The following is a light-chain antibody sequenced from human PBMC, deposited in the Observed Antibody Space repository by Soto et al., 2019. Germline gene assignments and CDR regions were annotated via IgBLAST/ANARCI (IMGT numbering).Light chain of an antibody. J-gene: IGLJ2*01. CDR3: HTWGTGIVV. CDR1: SGHSSYA. Sequence: QLVLTQSPSASASLGASVKLTCTPSSGHSSYAIAWHQQQPEKGPRYLMKLKSDGSHTKGDGIPDRFSGSSSGAERYLTISSLQSEDEADYYCHTWGTGIVVFGGGTKLTVL. CDR2: LKSDGSH. V-gene: IGLV4-69*01.